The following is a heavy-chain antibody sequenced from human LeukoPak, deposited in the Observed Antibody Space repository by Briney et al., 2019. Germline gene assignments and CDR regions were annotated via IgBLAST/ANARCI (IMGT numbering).Heavy chain of an antibody. CDR3: ARGGWKEGFDY. D-gene: IGHD6-19*01. CDR1: GFTFRSYA. Sequence: GGSLRLSCAASGFTFRSYAMHWVRQAPGKGLEWVTVISNDGRNKYYADSVKGRLTISRDNSKNTLYLQINSLRAEDTAVYYCARGGWKEGFDYWGQGTLVTVSS. CDR2: ISNDGRNK. J-gene: IGHJ4*02. V-gene: IGHV3-30*04.